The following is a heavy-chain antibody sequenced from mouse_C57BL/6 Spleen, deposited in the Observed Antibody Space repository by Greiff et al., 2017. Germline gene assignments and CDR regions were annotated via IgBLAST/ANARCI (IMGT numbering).Heavy chain of an antibody. CDR3: ARNYCSSYGYFDY. J-gene: IGHJ2*01. Sequence: EVKLVESGGDLVKPGGSLKLSCAASGFTFSSYGMSWVRQTPDKRLEWVATISSGGSYTYYPDSVKGRFTISRDKAKNTLYLQMSRLKSGETAMYYCARNYCSSYGYFDYWGQGTTLTVSS. CDR2: ISSGGSYT. V-gene: IGHV5-6*02. CDR1: GFTFSSYG. D-gene: IGHD1-1*01.